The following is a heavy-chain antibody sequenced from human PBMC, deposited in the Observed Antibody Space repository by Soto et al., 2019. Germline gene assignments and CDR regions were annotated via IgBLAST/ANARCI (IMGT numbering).Heavy chain of an antibody. Sequence: ASVKVSCKASGGTFSSYTISWVRQAPGQGLEWMGRIIPILGIANYAQKFQGRVTITADKSTSTAYMELSSLRSEDTAVYYCARDRKLAAAGPPDFDYWGQGTLVTVSS. D-gene: IGHD6-13*01. V-gene: IGHV1-69*04. CDR1: GGTFSSYT. CDR2: IIPILGIA. J-gene: IGHJ4*02. CDR3: ARDRKLAAAGPPDFDY.